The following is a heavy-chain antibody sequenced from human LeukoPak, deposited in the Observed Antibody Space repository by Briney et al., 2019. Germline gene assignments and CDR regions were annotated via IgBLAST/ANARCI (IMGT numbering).Heavy chain of an antibody. Sequence: GGSLRLSCAASGFTFSSYSMNWVRQAPGKGLEWVSSISSSSYIYYADSVKGGCTISRDNSKNTLYLQMTSLRAEDTAVYYCAQEPPAVVGVFVWVSWGQGTLVTVSS. J-gene: IGHJ5*02. V-gene: IGHV3-21*04. CDR1: GFTFSSYS. CDR3: AQEPPAVVGVFVWVS. CDR2: ISSSSYI. D-gene: IGHD2-15*01.